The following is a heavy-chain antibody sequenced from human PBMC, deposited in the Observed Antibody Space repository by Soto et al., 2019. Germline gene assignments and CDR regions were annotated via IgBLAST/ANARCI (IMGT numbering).Heavy chain of an antibody. D-gene: IGHD1-26*01. J-gene: IGHJ4*02. CDR3: ASGSYYEGSVDY. CDR2: IYYSGST. V-gene: IGHV4-61*01. CDR1: GGSVSSGSYY. Sequence: SETLSLTCTVSGGSVSSGSYYWSWIRQPPGKGLEWIGYIYYSGSTNYNPSLKSRVTISVDTSKNQFSLKLSSVTAADTAVYYCASGSYYEGSVDYWGQGTLVTVSS.